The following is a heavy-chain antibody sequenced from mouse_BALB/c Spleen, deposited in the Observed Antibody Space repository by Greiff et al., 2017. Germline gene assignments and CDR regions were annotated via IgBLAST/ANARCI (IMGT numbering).Heavy chain of an antibody. CDR2: INPGSGGT. Sequence: QVQLQQSGAELVRPGTSVKVSCKASGYAFTNYLIEWVKQRPGQGLEWIGVINPGSGGTNYNEKFKGKATLTADKSSSTAYMQLSSLTSDDSAVYFCARGVRGGGYYYAMDYWGQGTSVTVSS. D-gene: IGHD2-14*01. CDR3: ARGVRGGGYYYAMDY. V-gene: IGHV1-54*01. CDR1: GYAFTNYL. J-gene: IGHJ4*01.